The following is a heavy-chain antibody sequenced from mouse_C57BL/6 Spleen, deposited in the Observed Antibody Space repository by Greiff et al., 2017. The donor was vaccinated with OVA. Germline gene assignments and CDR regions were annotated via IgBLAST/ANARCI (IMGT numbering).Heavy chain of an antibody. CDR2: IYPSDSET. CDR3: AREYGKGYFDY. V-gene: IGHV1-61*01. D-gene: IGHD2-10*02. CDR1: GYTFTSYW. Sequence: VQLQQPGAELVRPGSSVKLSCKASGYTFTSYWMDWVKQRPGQGLEWIGNIYPSDSETHYNQKFKDKATLTVDKSSSTAYMQLSSLTSEDSAVYYCAREYGKGYFDYWGQGTTLTVSS. J-gene: IGHJ2*01.